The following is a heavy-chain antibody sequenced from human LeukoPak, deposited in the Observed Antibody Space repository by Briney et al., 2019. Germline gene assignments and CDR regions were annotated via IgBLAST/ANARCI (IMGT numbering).Heavy chain of an antibody. J-gene: IGHJ2*01. V-gene: IGHV1-8*02. CDR2: MNPNSGNT. D-gene: IGHD6-13*01. CDR3: ARVSRWSSSWRTYWYFDL. Sequence: GASVKVSCKASGYTFTSYGISWVRQAPGQGLEWMGWMNPNSGNTGYAQKFQGRVTMTRNTSISTAYMELSSLRSEDTAVYYCARVSRWSSSWRTYWYFDLWGRGTLVTVSS. CDR1: GYTFTSYG.